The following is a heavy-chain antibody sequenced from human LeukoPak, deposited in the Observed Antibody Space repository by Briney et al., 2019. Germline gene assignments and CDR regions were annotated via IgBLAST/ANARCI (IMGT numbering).Heavy chain of an antibody. J-gene: IGHJ2*01. CDR2: IYYSGST. Sequence: SETLSLTCTVSGGSISSYYWSWIRQPPGKGLEWIGYIYYSGSTNYNPSLKSRVTISVDTSKNQFSLKLSSVTAADTAVYYCARTMVAHDDSNPYWYFDLWGRGTLVTVSS. D-gene: IGHD4-11*01. V-gene: IGHV4-59*01. CDR3: ARTMVAHDDSNPYWYFDL. CDR1: GGSISSYY.